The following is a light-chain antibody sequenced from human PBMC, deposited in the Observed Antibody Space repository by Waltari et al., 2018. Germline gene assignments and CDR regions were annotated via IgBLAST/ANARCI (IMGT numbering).Light chain of an antibody. CDR1: SSDIGGYNY. CDR2: DVI. Sequence: QSALTQPASVSGSPGQSITISCTGTSSDIGGYNYVSWYQQHPGKAPKVMIYDVIKRPSGVSNLFSGSKSGNTASLTISVLQADDEADYYCTSYESGGTWVFGGGTKVTV. CDR3: TSYESGGTWV. V-gene: IGLV2-14*03. J-gene: IGLJ3*02.